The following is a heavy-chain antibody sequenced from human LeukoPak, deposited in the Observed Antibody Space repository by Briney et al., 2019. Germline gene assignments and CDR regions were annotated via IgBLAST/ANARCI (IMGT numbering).Heavy chain of an antibody. D-gene: IGHD3-10*02. J-gene: IGHJ6*02. Sequence: SSETLSLTCTVSGGSISRYYWSWIRQPPGKGLEWIGYISYSGSTNYNPSLRSRVTISVDTSKNQFSLKLSSVTAAHTSVYYCARHRSMLTPQVAYGMDVWGQGTTVTGSS. CDR1: GGSISRYY. CDR2: ISYSGST. V-gene: IGHV4-59*08. CDR3: ARHRSMLTPQVAYGMDV.